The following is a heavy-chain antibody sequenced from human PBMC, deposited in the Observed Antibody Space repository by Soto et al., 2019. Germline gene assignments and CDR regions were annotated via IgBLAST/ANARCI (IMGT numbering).Heavy chain of an antibody. D-gene: IGHD2-8*01. CDR3: ARAQGGIVLMVYAHYYYGMDV. V-gene: IGHV4-34*01. CDR2: INHSGST. CDR1: GGSFSGYY. Sequence: SETLSLTCAVYGGSFSGYYWSWIRQPPGKGLQWIGEINHSGSTNYNPSLKSRVTISVDTSKNQFSLKLRSVTAADTAVYYCARAQGGIVLMVYAHYYYGMDVWGQGTTVTVSS. J-gene: IGHJ6*02.